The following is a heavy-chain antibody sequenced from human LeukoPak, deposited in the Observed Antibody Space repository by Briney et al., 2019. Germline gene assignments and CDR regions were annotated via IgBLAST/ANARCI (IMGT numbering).Heavy chain of an antibody. D-gene: IGHD3-10*01. Sequence: ETLSLTCTVSGYSISSGYYWGWIRQPPGKGLEWVSAISGSGDSTYYADSVKGRSTISRDNSKNTQHLQMNRRRAEATAVYYCASSHRCVSGSYKSYYCMDVWGKGTTVTISS. CDR3: ASSHRCVSGSYKSYYCMDV. J-gene: IGHJ6*03. CDR2: ISGSGDST. CDR1: GYSISSGYY. V-gene: IGHV3-23*01.